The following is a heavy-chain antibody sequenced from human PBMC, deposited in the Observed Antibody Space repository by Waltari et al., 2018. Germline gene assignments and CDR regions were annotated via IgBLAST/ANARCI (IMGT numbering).Heavy chain of an antibody. CDR3: GRIAFGDDGGYFQH. J-gene: IGHJ1*01. Sequence: QLQLQESGPGLVKPSETLSLTCPVSGGSISTIYNWGWIRQPPGKGLEWMGNMQYRGSTFYNPSLKSRVTISLDTSKNQFSLRLSSVGAADTAVYFCGRIAFGDDGGYFQHWGQGTLVTVSS. CDR1: GGSISTIYN. V-gene: IGHV4-39*01. D-gene: IGHD4-17*01. CDR2: MQYRGST.